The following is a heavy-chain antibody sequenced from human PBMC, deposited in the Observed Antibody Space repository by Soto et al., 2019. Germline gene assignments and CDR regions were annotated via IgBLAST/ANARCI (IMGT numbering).Heavy chain of an antibody. J-gene: IGHJ4*01. D-gene: IGHD2-15*01. CDR1: GYNLTNFD. CDR3: ARLAEYCSGIKCHPNFYC. CDR2: MNPSSGET. Sequence: ASVKVSCKTSGYNLTNFDINWVRQAPGRGLVWMGWMNPSSGETGSAQNFQGRVTMTRDISTRTFFMQLTSLRSEDMAIYYCARLAEYCSGIKCHPNFYCWGRGTQVTVSS. V-gene: IGHV1-8*01.